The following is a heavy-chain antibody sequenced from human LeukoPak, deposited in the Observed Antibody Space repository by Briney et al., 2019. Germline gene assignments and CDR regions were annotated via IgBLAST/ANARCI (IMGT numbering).Heavy chain of an antibody. CDR3: AKPIYGSGHLDY. V-gene: IGHV3-30*18. Sequence: PGGSLRLSCAASEFILSDYSMNWVRQAPGKGLEWVAVISYDGSNKYYADSVKGRSTISRDNSKNTLYLQMNSLRAEDTAVYYCAKPIYGSGHLDYWGQGTLVTVSS. CDR1: EFILSDYS. CDR2: ISYDGSNK. J-gene: IGHJ4*02. D-gene: IGHD3-10*01.